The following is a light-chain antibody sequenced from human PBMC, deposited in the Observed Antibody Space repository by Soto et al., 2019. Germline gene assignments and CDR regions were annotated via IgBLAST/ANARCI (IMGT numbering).Light chain of an antibody. CDR2: GAS. V-gene: IGKV3-20*01. J-gene: IGKJ1*01. Sequence: EIVLTQSPGTLSLSPGERATLFCRASQSVSSSYLAWYQQRLGQAPRLLIYGASNRAPGIPDRFSGSGSGTDFTLTITRLEPEDFALYFCQQYHSSPLTFGQGTKVDIK. CDR3: QQYHSSPLT. CDR1: QSVSSSY.